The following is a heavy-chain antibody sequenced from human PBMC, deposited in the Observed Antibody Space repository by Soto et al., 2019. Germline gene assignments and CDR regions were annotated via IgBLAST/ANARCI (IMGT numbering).Heavy chain of an antibody. D-gene: IGHD1-7*01. CDR1: VDTFKNHG. CDR2: IIPVFGTT. J-gene: IGHJ6*03. Sequence: QEQLVQSGAEVKKPGASVKCSCRASVDTFKNHGISWVRQAPGQGLAWMGSIIPVFGTTNYAQKSRGRLTLTTDKGTQPAYRELTCLTSEDTAVYVCARESAELYHTAPSRALEVWGKGT. CDR3: ARESAELYHTAPSRALEV. V-gene: IGHV1-69*06.